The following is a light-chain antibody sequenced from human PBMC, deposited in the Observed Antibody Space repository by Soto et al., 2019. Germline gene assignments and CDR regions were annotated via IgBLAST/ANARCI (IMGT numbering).Light chain of an antibody. CDR3: QQRNIWPPVT. J-gene: IGKJ5*01. Sequence: ETVLTQSPGTLSLCPGERATLSCRASQSVSSSSLAWYQQRPGQAPRLLLYYASTRATGVPARFSGSGSGTDFTLTISSLEPEDSAIYYCQQRNIWPPVTFGQGTRLEIK. V-gene: IGKV3D-20*02. CDR2: YAS. CDR1: QSVSSSS.